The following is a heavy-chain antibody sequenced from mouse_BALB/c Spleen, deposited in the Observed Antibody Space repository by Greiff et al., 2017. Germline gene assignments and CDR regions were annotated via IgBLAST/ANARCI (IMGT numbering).Heavy chain of an antibody. D-gene: IGHD2-10*01. CDR2: IWSGGST. J-gene: IGHJ3*01. Sequence: QVQLQQSGPGLVQPSQSLSITCTVSGFSLTSYGVHWVRQSPGKGLEWLGVIWSGGSTDYNAAFISRLSISKDNSKSQVFFKMNSLQANDTAIYYSARNAYYGNYFFAYWGQGTLVTVSA. V-gene: IGHV2-2*02. CDR3: ARNAYYGNYFFAY. CDR1: GFSLTSYG.